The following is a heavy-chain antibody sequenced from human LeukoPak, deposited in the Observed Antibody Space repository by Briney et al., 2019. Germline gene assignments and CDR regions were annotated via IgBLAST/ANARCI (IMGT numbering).Heavy chain of an antibody. CDR1: GFTFSRYW. CDR2: IKQDGTEQ. V-gene: IGHV3-7*03. Sequence: GGSLRLSCAASGFTFSRYWMSWVRQAPGKGLEWVANIKQDGTEQYYVDSVKGRFTISRDNAKNSLYLQMNSLRAEDTAVYYCARGPGVVITVDYWGQGTLVTVSS. D-gene: IGHD3-22*01. CDR3: ARGPGVVITVDY. J-gene: IGHJ4*02.